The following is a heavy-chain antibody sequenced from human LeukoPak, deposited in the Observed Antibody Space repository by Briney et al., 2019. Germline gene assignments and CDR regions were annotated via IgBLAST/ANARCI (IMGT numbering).Heavy chain of an antibody. Sequence: GGSLRLSCAASGFTFSSYEMNWVRQAPGKGLVWVSYISSSGSTIYYADSVKGRFTISRDNAKNSLYLQMNSLRAEDTAVYYCAREFGYSYGDDYWGQGTLVTVSS. V-gene: IGHV3-48*03. D-gene: IGHD5-18*01. CDR1: GFTFSSYE. CDR3: AREFGYSYGDDY. CDR2: ISSSGSTI. J-gene: IGHJ4*02.